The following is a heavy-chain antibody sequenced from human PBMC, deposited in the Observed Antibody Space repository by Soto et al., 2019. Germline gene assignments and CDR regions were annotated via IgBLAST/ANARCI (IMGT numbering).Heavy chain of an antibody. V-gene: IGHV3-73*02. CDR3: TRSGGSYSFGY. CDR1: GFTLSGSA. D-gene: IGHD1-26*01. CDR2: IRSKTHSYAT. Sequence: EVQLVESGGSLVQPGESLKLSCAASGFTLSGSAVHWVRQASGKGLEWVGRIRSKTHSYATEYIASVKGRFTMSRDDSNNTAYLQMNGLKADDAAVYYCTRSGGSYSFGYWGQGTLVTVSS. J-gene: IGHJ4*02.